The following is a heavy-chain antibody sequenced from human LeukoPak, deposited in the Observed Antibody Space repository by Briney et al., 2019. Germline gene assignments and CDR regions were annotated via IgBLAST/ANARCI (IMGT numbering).Heavy chain of an antibody. J-gene: IGHJ4*02. D-gene: IGHD3-10*01. CDR1: VFTFSSYW. V-gene: IGHV3-7*01. CDR3: ARDPAGSGDYFDY. Sequence: GGSLRLSCAASVFTFSSYWRRWVRQAPGKGLEWVANIKQDGSEKYYVDFVKGRFTISRDNAKTSLYLQMNRLRAEDTALYYCARDPAGSGDYFDYWGQGTLVTVSS. CDR2: IKQDGSEK.